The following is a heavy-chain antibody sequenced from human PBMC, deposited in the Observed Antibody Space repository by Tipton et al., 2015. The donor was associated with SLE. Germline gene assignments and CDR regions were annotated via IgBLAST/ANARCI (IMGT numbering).Heavy chain of an antibody. V-gene: IGHV4-61*02. J-gene: IGHJ6*03. Sequence: TLSLTCAVSGASISRGSYYWSWIRQPAGKGLEWIGRIYTGGSTNYKPSLKSRLTISVDTSQNPFSLRLTSVTAADTAVYYCARAAGRPYYYYYMDVWGKGTTVTVSS. CDR2: IYTGGST. D-gene: IGHD1-26*01. CDR3: ARAAGRPYYYYYMDV. CDR1: GASISRGSYY.